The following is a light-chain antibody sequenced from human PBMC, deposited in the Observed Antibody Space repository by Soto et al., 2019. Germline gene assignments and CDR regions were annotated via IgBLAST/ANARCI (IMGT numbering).Light chain of an antibody. CDR1: QSVSSSY. J-gene: IGKJ4*01. CDR3: QQYGSSPPLT. Sequence: EIVLTQSPGTLSLSPGERATLSCRASQSVSSSYLAWYQQKPGQAPRLLIYGASSRATGIPDRFSGSGSGPDFPLSLSRLEPEDFAVYYCQQYGSSPPLTFGGGTKVEIK. CDR2: GAS. V-gene: IGKV3-20*01.